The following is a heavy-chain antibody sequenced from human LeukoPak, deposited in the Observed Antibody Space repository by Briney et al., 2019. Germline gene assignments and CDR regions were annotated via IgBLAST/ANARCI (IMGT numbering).Heavy chain of an antibody. CDR2: IYYSGST. Sequence: SETLSLTCTVSGGSISSSSYYWGWIRQPPGKGLEWIGSIYYSGSTYYNPSLKSRVTISVDTSKNQFSLKLSSVTAADTAVYYCARQVGTGVNYFDYWGQGTLVTVSS. CDR3: ARQVGTGVNYFDY. J-gene: IGHJ4*02. D-gene: IGHD2-21*01. CDR1: GGSISSSSYY. V-gene: IGHV4-39*07.